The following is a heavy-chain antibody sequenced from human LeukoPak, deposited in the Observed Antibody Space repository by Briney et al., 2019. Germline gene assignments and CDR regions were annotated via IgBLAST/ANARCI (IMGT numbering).Heavy chain of an antibody. Sequence: SQTLSLTCVISGDSVSSQNGAWNWIRQSPSRGLEWLGRTYYRSKWYNGYAVSVQGRITINPDTSKNQFSLQLNSVTPEDTAVYYCARDLGTSGWYTFDYWGQGTLVTVSS. D-gene: IGHD6-19*01. CDR2: TYYRSKWYN. CDR3: ARDLGTSGWYTFDY. V-gene: IGHV6-1*01. J-gene: IGHJ4*02. CDR1: GDSVSSQNGA.